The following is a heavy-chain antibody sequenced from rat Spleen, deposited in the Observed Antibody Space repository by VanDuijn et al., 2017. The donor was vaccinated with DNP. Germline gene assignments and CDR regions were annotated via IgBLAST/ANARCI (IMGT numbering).Heavy chain of an antibody. CDR1: GFTFSDYN. D-gene: IGHD5-1*01. CDR3: TRGANWEGNWFAY. CDR2: IIYDGSRT. J-gene: IGHJ3*01. V-gene: IGHV5S10*01. Sequence: EVKLVESGGGLVQPGRSLKVSCSASGFTFSDYNMAWVRQAPKKGLEWVAAIIYDGSRTYYRDSVKGRFTISRDNAKSTLNLQMNSLRSEDTATYYCTRGANWEGNWFAYWGQGTLVTVSS.